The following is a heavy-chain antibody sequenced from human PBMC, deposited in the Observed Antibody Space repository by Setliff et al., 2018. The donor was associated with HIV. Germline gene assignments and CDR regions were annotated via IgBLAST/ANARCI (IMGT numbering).Heavy chain of an antibody. CDR3: ARRIDNSGSLPAKNWFDT. CDR2: IFASGSS. V-gene: IGHV4-4*09. D-gene: IGHD3-10*01. Sequence: SDTLSLTCTVSGGSISSYCWNWIRQPPGKGLEWIGYIFASGSSLYNPSLQSRVSISIDTSKNQFSLKLSSVTAADTAVYYCARRIDNSGSLPAKNWFDTWGQGRLVTVSS. J-gene: IGHJ5*02. CDR1: GGSISSYC.